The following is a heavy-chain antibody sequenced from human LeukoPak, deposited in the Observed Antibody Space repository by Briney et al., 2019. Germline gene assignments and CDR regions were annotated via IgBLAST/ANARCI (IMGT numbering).Heavy chain of an antibody. D-gene: IGHD2-2*01. CDR3: ARVPYSSNFDY. CDR1: GYTFTADY. CDR2: LNPNSGDT. Sequence: ASVKVSCKASGYTFTADYIHWVRQAPGQGLEWMGWLNPNSGDTNYAQKFQGRVTMTRDTSISTAYMELGRLRSDDTAVYYCARVPYSSNFDYWGQGTLVTVSS. V-gene: IGHV1-2*02. J-gene: IGHJ4*02.